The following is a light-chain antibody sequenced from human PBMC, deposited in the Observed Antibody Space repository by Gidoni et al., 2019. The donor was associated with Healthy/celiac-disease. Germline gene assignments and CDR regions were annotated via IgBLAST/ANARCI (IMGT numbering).Light chain of an antibody. J-gene: IGKJ2*01. CDR1: QSVLYSSNNKNY. V-gene: IGKV4-1*01. CDR2: WAS. CDR3: QQYYSPYT. Sequence: DIVMTPSPDSLAVSLGERATINCKSSQSVLYSSNNKNYLAWYQQKPGQPPKLLMYWASTRESGVPDRFSGSGSGADFTLTISSLQAEDVAVYYCQQYYSPYTFGQGTKLEIK.